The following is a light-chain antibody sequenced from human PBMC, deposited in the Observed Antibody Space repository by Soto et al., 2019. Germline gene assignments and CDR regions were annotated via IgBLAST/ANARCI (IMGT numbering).Light chain of an antibody. CDR2: EVS. CDR1: SSDVGGYNY. J-gene: IGLJ2*01. V-gene: IGLV2-14*01. Sequence: QSVLTQPASVSGSPGQSITISCTGTSSDVGGYNYVSWYQQHPGKAPKLMIYEVSNRPSGVSNRFSGSKSGNTASLTISGRQAEDEADYYGSSYTSSSTEGFGGGTKLTVL. CDR3: SSYTSSSTEG.